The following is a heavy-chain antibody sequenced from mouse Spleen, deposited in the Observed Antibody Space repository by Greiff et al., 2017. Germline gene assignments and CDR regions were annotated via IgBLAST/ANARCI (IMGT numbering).Heavy chain of an antibody. CDR1: GFTFTDYY. V-gene: IGHV7-3*01. CDR2: IRNKANGYTT. Sequence: EVMLVESGGGLVQPGGSLSLSCAASGFTFTDYYMSWVRQPPGKALEWLGFIRNKANGYTTEYSASVKGRFTISRDNSQSILYLQMNALRAEDSATYYCARFLPPFDYWGQGTTLTVSS. D-gene: IGHD2-10*01. CDR3: ARFLPPFDY. J-gene: IGHJ2*01.